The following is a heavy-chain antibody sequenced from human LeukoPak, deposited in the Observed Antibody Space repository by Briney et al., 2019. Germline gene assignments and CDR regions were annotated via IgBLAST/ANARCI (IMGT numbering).Heavy chain of an antibody. Sequence: GGSLRLSCAASGFTFSNYAMTWVRQAPGKGLEWVSLISGSGAATYYPDSLKGRFTISRDNSKNTLSLHMNSLRAEDTAIYYCAPDLRGSAWSLDDWGQGTLVTVSS. CDR3: APDLRGSAWSLDD. CDR2: ISGSGAAT. J-gene: IGHJ4*02. CDR1: GFTFSNYA. D-gene: IGHD6-13*01. V-gene: IGHV3-23*01.